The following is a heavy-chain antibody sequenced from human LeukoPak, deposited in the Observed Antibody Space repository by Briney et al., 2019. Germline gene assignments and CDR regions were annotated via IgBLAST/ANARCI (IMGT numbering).Heavy chain of an antibody. CDR1: GGSISSGSYY. D-gene: IGHD6-13*01. CDR3: ARYGSSSWSARWFDP. V-gene: IGHV4-61*02. CDR2: IYTSGST. J-gene: IGHJ5*02. Sequence: PSETLSLTCTVSGGSISSGSYYWSWIRQPAGKGLEWIGRIYTSGSTNYNPSLKSRVTISVDTSKNQFSLKLSSVTAADTAVYYCARYGSSSWSARWFDPWGQGTLVTVSS.